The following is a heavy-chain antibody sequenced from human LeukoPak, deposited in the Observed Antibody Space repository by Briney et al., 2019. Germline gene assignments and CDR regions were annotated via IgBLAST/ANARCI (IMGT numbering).Heavy chain of an antibody. CDR2: GSYSGST. Sequence: SETLSLICTVSGGPISSSSYYWGWIRQPPGKGLEWIGGGSYSGSTYYNPSLKSRVTVSVDTSKNQFSLKLSSVTAADTAVYYCARWGYSYGIDYWGQGTLVTVSS. J-gene: IGHJ4*02. V-gene: IGHV4-39*01. CDR3: ARWGYSYGIDY. CDR1: GGPISSSSYY. D-gene: IGHD5-18*01.